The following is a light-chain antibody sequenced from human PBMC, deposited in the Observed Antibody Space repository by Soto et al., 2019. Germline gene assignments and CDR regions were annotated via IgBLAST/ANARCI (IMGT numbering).Light chain of an antibody. Sequence: EIVLTQSPATLSLSPGERAALSCRASQSVSSYFAWYQQKPDQAPRLLIYDASNRATGIPARFSGSGSGTDFTLTISSLEPEDFAVYYCQQRSNWPSTFGGGTRVEIK. J-gene: IGKJ4*01. CDR2: DAS. CDR1: QSVSSY. CDR3: QQRSNWPST. V-gene: IGKV3-11*01.